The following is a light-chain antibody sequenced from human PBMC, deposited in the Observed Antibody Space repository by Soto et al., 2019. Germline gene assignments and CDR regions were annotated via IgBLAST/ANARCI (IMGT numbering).Light chain of an antibody. V-gene: IGKV3-15*01. CDR1: QSISTE. J-gene: IGKJ4*01. CDR3: QQYNRWPPLT. Sequence: EIVMTQSPASLSVSPGERVTLSCRASQSISTELAWYQQKPGQPPRLLIYGASTRATGIPARFSGSGSGTDFTLTISYLQSEDFAVYYCQQYNRWPPLTFGGGPKVEIK. CDR2: GAS.